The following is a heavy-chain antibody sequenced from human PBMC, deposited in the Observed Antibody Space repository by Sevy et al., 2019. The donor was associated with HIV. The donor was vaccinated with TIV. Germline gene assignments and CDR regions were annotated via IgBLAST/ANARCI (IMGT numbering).Heavy chain of an antibody. Sequence: GGSLRLSCAASGFTFNVYEMNWVRQAPGKGLEWVSYISSGFSKSYADSVKGRFTISRDNTKNSLYLQMNSLRAEDTAVYYCARDRDDSSGFGMDVWGQGTTVTVSS. CDR2: ISSGFSK. V-gene: IGHV3-48*03. CDR1: GFTFNVYE. J-gene: IGHJ6*02. CDR3: ARDRDDSSGFGMDV. D-gene: IGHD5-12*01.